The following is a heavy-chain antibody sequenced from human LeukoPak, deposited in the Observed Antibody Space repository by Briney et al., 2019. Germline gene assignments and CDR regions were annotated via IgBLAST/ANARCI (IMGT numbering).Heavy chain of an antibody. CDR3: AKDKGYIGEDAFDI. CDR1: GGSFSGYY. J-gene: IGHJ3*02. CDR2: INHRGNT. V-gene: IGHV4-34*01. Sequence: SETLSLTCAVYGGSFSGYYWSWIRQPPGKGLEWIGEINHRGNTNYNPSLKSRVTMSVDTSKNHFSLNLTSVTAADTALYYCAKDKGYIGEDAFDIWGQGTMVTVSS. D-gene: IGHD6-13*01.